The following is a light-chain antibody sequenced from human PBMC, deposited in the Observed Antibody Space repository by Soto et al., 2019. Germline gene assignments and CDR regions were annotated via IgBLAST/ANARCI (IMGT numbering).Light chain of an antibody. V-gene: IGLV2-14*03. Sequence: QSVLTQPASVSGSPGQSITISCSGTSSDVGGYNYVFWYQHHPGKAPKLMIYDVSNRPSGASNRFSGSKSGNTASLTISGLQAEDEADYYCSSYTSSSTYVFGTGTKLTVL. CDR2: DVS. J-gene: IGLJ1*01. CDR3: SSYTSSSTYV. CDR1: SSDVGGYNY.